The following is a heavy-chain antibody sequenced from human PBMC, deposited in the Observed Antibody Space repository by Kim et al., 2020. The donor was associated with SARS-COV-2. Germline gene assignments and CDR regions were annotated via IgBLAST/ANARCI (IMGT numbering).Heavy chain of an antibody. D-gene: IGHD1-26*01. Sequence: KFQGRVTITADESTSTAYMELSSLRSEDTAVYYCARVQRVYGSYNNWFDPWGQGTLVTVSS. CDR3: ARVQRVYGSYNNWFDP. V-gene: IGHV1-69*01. J-gene: IGHJ5*02.